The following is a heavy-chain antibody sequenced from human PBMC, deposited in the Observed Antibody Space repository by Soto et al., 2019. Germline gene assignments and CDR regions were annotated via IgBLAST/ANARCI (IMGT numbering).Heavy chain of an antibody. D-gene: IGHD6-6*01. V-gene: IGHV4-39*01. Sequence: LSLTCTVSGDSISSSTYYWGWMRQPPGKGREWIGCIYHTGTTYYNPSLKSRVTISVDTSKNQFSLKLSSLTAADTAVYYCARPYFSSSSMFDYWGQGTLVTVSS. CDR3: ARPYFSSSSMFDY. J-gene: IGHJ4*02. CDR1: GDSISSSTYY. CDR2: IYHTGTT.